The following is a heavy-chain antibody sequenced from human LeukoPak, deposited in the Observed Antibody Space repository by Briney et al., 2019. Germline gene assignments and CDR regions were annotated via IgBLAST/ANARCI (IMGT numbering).Heavy chain of an antibody. V-gene: IGHV3-74*01. J-gene: IGHJ3*02. CDR3: ARAYYDYVWGSYRGAFDI. CDR2: INSDGSST. Sequence: PGGSLRLSCAASGFTFSSYWMHWVRQAPGKGQVWVSRINSDGSSTSYADSVKGRFTISRDNARNTLYLQMNSLRAEDTAVYYCARAYYDYVWGSYRGAFDIWGQGTMVTVSS. CDR1: GFTFSSYW. D-gene: IGHD3-16*02.